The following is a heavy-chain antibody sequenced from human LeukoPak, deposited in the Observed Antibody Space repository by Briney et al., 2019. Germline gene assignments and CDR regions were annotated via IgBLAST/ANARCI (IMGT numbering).Heavy chain of an antibody. J-gene: IGHJ6*02. CDR2: IKQDGSEK. CDR3: ARGPDILTDYYYYGMAV. V-gene: IGHV3-7*01. Sequence: GGSLRLSCAASGFTFSSYWMSWVRQAPVKGLEWVANIKQDGSEKYYVDSVKGRFTISRDNAKSSLYLQMNSLRAEDTAVYYCARGPDILTDYYYYGMAVWGQGTTVTVSS. CDR1: GFTFSSYW. D-gene: IGHD3-9*01.